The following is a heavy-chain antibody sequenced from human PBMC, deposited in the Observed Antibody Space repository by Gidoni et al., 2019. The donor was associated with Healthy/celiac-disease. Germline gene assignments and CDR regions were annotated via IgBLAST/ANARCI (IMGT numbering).Heavy chain of an antibody. V-gene: IGHV1-69*01. J-gene: IGHJ6*03. Sequence: QVQLVQSGAEVKKPGSSVKVSCKASGGTFSSYAISWVRQAPGQGLEWMGGIIPIFGTANYAQKFQGRVTITADESTSTAYMELSSLRSEDTAVYYCARETYSSSSSDYYYYYYYMDVWGKGTTVTVSS. D-gene: IGHD6-6*01. CDR3: ARETYSSSSSDYYYYYYYMDV. CDR1: GGTFSSYA. CDR2: IIPIFGTA.